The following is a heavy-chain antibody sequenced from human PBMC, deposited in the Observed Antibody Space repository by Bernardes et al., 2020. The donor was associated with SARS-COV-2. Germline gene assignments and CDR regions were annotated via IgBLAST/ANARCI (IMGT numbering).Heavy chain of an antibody. D-gene: IGHD3-22*01. CDR2: IWPDGSDK. J-gene: IGHJ4*02. Sequence: GSSLKLWCAASGFTFSSYAMHWVRQAPGKGLEWVAVIWPDGSDKYYANSVKGRFTISRDNAKNTLYLQMNSLRAEDTAVYYCAREGLRDGSGYYYYFDYWGQGTLVTVSS. CDR3: AREGLRDGSGYYYYFDY. V-gene: IGHV3-33*01. CDR1: GFTFSSYA.